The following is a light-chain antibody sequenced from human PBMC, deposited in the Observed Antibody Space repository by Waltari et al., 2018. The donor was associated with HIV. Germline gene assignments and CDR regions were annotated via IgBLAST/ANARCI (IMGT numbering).Light chain of an antibody. J-gene: IGLJ2*01. CDR2: RDN. CDR3: ATWDISLSAVV. CDR1: RNNVGNQG. V-gene: IGLV10-54*04. Sequence: QAGLTQPPSVSKGMRQTATLTCPGNRNNVGNQGAAWLQQHQGHPPKLLSYRDNKRPSGISERFSASRSGNTASLTITGVQPEDEADYFCATWDISLSAVVFGGGTTLTVL.